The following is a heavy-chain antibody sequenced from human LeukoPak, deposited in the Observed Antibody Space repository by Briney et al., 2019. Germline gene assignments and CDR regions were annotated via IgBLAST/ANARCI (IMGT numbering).Heavy chain of an antibody. Sequence: GGSLRLSCVPSGFTFNIYAMNRVRQAPGKGPEWVSYISSSSSTIYYADSVKGRFTISRDNAKNSLYLQMNSLRDEDTAVYYCARDPYGGNSGGYFDYWGQGTLVTVSS. CDR3: ARDPYGGNSGGYFDY. CDR1: GFTFNIYA. J-gene: IGHJ4*02. D-gene: IGHD4-23*01. V-gene: IGHV3-48*02. CDR2: ISSSSSTI.